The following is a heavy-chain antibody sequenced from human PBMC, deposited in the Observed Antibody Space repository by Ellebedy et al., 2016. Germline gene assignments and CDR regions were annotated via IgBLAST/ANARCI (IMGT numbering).Heavy chain of an antibody. Sequence: ASVKVSXXASGYTFTSYDINWVRQATGQGLEWMGWMNPNSGNTGYAQKFQGRVTMTRNTSISTAYMELSSLRSEDTAVYYCARVKRIAAAGSMYFGYWGQGTLVTVSS. CDR2: MNPNSGNT. CDR1: GYTFTSYD. J-gene: IGHJ4*02. V-gene: IGHV1-8*01. D-gene: IGHD6-13*01. CDR3: ARVKRIAAAGSMYFGY.